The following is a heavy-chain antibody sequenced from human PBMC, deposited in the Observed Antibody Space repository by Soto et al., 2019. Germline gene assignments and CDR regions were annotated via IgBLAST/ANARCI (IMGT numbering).Heavy chain of an antibody. D-gene: IGHD5-12*01. CDR2: INHRGST. Sequence: QVQLQQWGAGLLKPSETLSLTCAVYGGSFSGYYWSWIRQPPGKGLERIGEINHRGSTNYNPPLKGRVTIPVDTSKNQFSLKLSSVTAADTAVYYCARGRGYSGYVDYYYGMDVWGQGTTVTVSS. CDR3: ARGRGYSGYVDYYYGMDV. V-gene: IGHV4-34*01. J-gene: IGHJ6*02. CDR1: GGSFSGYY.